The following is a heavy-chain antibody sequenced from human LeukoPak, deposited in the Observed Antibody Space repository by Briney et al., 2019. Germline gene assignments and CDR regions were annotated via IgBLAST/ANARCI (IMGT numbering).Heavy chain of an antibody. D-gene: IGHD3-22*01. Sequence: SETLSLTCAVYGGSFSGYYWSWIRQPPGKGLEWIGEINHSGSTNYTPSLKSRVTISVDTSKNQFSLKLSSVTAADTAVYYCATGLGYDSSGYPPYYFDYWGQGTLVTVSS. CDR1: GGSFSGYY. J-gene: IGHJ4*02. CDR3: ATGLGYDSSGYPPYYFDY. CDR2: INHSGST. V-gene: IGHV4-34*01.